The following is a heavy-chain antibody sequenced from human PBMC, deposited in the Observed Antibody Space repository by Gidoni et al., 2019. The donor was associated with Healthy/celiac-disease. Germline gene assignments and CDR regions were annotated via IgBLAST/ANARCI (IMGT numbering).Heavy chain of an antibody. CDR1: GFTISSYS. V-gene: IGHV3-48*01. CDR3: ARDQDDFCSGSNFDY. CDR2: ISSSSSTI. D-gene: IGHD3-3*01. Sequence: EVQLVESGGGLVQHGGSLRLSCAASGFTISSYSMNWVHQAPGKVLEWVSYISSSSSTIYYADSVKGRFTISRDNAKNSLYLQMNSLRAEDTAVYYCARDQDDFCSGSNFDYWCQGTLVTVSS. J-gene: IGHJ4*02.